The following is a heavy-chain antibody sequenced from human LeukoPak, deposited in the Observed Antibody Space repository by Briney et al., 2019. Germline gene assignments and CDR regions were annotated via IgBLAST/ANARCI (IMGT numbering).Heavy chain of an antibody. V-gene: IGHV3-23*01. CDR1: GFTFSSYA. J-gene: IGHJ6*02. CDR3: ARSSIRDCSGGSCYYYYGMDV. Sequence: PGGSLRLSCAASGFTFSSYAMHWVRQAPGTGLEWVSVISGSGGTTYYADSVKGRFTTSRDNSRNTLYLQMNSLRVEDTAVYFCARSSIRDCSGGSCYYYYGMDVWGQGTTVTVSS. D-gene: IGHD2-15*01. CDR2: ISGSGGTT.